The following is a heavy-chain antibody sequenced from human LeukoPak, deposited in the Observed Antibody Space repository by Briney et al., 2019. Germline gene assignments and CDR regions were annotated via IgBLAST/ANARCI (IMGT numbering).Heavy chain of an antibody. CDR2: ISSSSSSYI. D-gene: IGHD2-2*01. CDR3: ARKGSAAIRDGYYYYYMDV. V-gene: IGHV3-21*01. CDR1: GFTFSSYS. Sequence: GGSLRLSCAASGFTFSSYSMNWVRQAPGKGLEWVSSISSSSSSYIYYADSVKGRFTTSRDNAKNSLYLQMNSLRAEDMAVYYCARKGSAAIRDGYYYYYMDVWGKGTTVTVSS. J-gene: IGHJ6*03.